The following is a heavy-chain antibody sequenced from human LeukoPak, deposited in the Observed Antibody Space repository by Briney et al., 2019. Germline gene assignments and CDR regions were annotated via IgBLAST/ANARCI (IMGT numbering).Heavy chain of an antibody. J-gene: IGHJ5*02. CDR3: ARAADYDSSGYYYDPQSRVWFDP. V-gene: IGHV3-7*01. Sequence: GGSLRLSCAASGFTFSSYWMSWVRQAPGEGLEWVANIKQDGSEKYYVDSVKGRFTISRDNAKNSLYLQMNSLRAEDTAVYYCARAADYDSSGYYYDPQSRVWFDPWGQGTLVTVSS. CDR2: IKQDGSEK. D-gene: IGHD3-22*01. CDR1: GFTFSSYW.